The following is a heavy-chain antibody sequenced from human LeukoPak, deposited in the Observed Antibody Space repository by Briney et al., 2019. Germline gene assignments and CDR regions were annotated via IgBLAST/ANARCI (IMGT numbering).Heavy chain of an antibody. J-gene: IGHJ6*03. Sequence: PSETLSLTCTVSGGSISSYYWSWIRQPPGKGLERIGDIYYSGSTNYNPSLKSRVTISVDTSKNQFSLKLSSVTAADTAVYYCARGPEWPPYYNYMDVWGKGTTVTISS. D-gene: IGHD3-3*01. V-gene: IGHV4-59*01. CDR3: ARGPEWPPYYNYMDV. CDR1: GGSISSYY. CDR2: IYYSGST.